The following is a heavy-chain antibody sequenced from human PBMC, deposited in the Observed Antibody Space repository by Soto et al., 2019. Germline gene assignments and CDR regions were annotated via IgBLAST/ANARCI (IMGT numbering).Heavy chain of an antibody. CDR1: GFTFSSYA. CDR2: ISGSGGST. Sequence: EVQLLESGGGLVQPGGSLRLSCAASGFTFSSYAMSWVRQAPGKGLEWVSAISGSGGSTYYADSVKGRFTISRDNSKNTLYRQMNSLRAEETDVYYCAKDNVVVVAAPHYYYYGMDVWGQGTTVTVAS. J-gene: IGHJ6*02. V-gene: IGHV3-23*01. CDR3: AKDNVVVVAAPHYYYYGMDV. D-gene: IGHD2-15*01.